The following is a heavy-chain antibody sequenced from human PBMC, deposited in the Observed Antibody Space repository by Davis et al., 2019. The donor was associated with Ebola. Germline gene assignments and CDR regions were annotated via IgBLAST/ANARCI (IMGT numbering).Heavy chain of an antibody. CDR2: ISWNSGSI. CDR1: GFTFDDYA. V-gene: IGHV3-9*01. CDR3: AKDSVYGMDV. J-gene: IGHJ6*02. Sequence: SLRLSCAASGFTFDDYAMHWVRQAPGKGLEWVSGISWNSGSIGYADSVKGRFTISRDNAKNSLYLQMNSLRAEDTALYYCAKDSVYGMDVWGQGTTVTVSS.